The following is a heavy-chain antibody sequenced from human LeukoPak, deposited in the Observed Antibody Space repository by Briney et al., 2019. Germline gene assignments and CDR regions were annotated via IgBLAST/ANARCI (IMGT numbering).Heavy chain of an antibody. CDR3: AHGGLYYLDY. D-gene: IGHD3-10*01. CDR2: ISGSGNT. J-gene: IGHJ4*02. CDR1: GCTFSSHG. V-gene: IGHV3-23*01. Sequence: GGSLRLSCAASGCTFSSHGMSWFLQDPGKGLQWCSAISGSGNTYYADSVKGWFTISRDISKNTLYLQMNSLRAEDTAVYYCAHGGLYYLDYWGQGTLVTVSS.